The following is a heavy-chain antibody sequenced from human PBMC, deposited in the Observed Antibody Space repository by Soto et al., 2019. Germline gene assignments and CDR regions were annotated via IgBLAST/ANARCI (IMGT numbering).Heavy chain of an antibody. J-gene: IGHJ4*02. CDR1: GGTFSSYA. D-gene: IGHD4-17*01. V-gene: IGHV1-69*12. CDR3: ARALDYGDYDGVNDY. CDR2: IIPIFGTA. Sequence: QVQLVQSGAEVKKPGSSVKVSCKASGGTFSSYAISWVRQAPGQGLEWMGGIIPIFGTANYAQKFQGRVTITADESTSTAYMERSSLRSEDTAVYYCARALDYGDYDGVNDYWGQGTLVTVSS.